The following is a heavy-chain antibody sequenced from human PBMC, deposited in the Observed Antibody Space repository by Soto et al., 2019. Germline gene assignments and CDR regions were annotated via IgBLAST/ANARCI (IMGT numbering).Heavy chain of an antibody. Sequence: SETLSLTCAVYGGSSSEYYWSWIRQSPGKGLEWIGEINHSGTTNYNPSLNSRVTISVDTSKSQFSLKVSSVTAADTALYYCARQGFGQLHGLVDVWGPGTTVTVSS. CDR3: ARQGFGQLHGLVDV. CDR2: INHSGTT. CDR1: GGSSSEYY. D-gene: IGHD3-10*01. V-gene: IGHV4-34*01. J-gene: IGHJ6*02.